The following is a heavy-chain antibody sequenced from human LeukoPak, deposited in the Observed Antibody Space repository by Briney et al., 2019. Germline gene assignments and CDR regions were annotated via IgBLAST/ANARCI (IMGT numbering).Heavy chain of an antibody. Sequence: SETLSLTCTVSGDSISSSSYHWGWVRQPPGKGLEWIGRIYYAGTTYYNSSLKSRVTMSIETSKNQLSLKLSAVTAADTAVYYCARRSGSYYCFFDYWGQGTLLTVYS. J-gene: IGHJ4*02. V-gene: IGHV4-39*01. CDR2: IYYAGTT. D-gene: IGHD1-26*01. CDR3: ARRSGSYYCFFDY. CDR1: GDSISSSSYH.